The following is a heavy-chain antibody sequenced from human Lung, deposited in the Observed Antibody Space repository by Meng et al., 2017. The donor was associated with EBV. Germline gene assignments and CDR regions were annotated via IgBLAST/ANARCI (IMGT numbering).Heavy chain of an antibody. J-gene: IGHJ4*02. V-gene: IGHV1-69*17. CDR2: ITPVFGVA. D-gene: IGHD5-12*01. CDR1: GDSFNNFG. CDR3: VRDLWLRIGECV. Sequence: QVQLVQSGAGGKKPGSSVKVSCKGSGDSFNNFGISWVRQAPGQGLEWMGDITPVFGVANYAESFQGRVTISADTSTRTTYMDLSSLRSDDTAVYYCVRDLWLRIGECVWGQGTLVTVSS.